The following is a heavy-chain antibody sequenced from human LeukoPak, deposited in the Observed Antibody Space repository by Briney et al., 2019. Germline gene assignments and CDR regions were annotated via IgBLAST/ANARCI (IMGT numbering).Heavy chain of an antibody. J-gene: IGHJ4*02. V-gene: IGHV1-18*04. CDR2: ISAYNGNT. D-gene: IGHD3-10*01. CDR1: GYTFTSYG. CDR3: ARPYGSGSYYNSPLDY. Sequence: ASVKVSFKASGYTFTSYGISWVGQAPGQGLEWMGWISAYNGNTNYAQKLQGRVTMTTDTSTSTAYTELRSLRSDDTAEYYCARPYGSGSYYNSPLDYWGQGTLVTVSS.